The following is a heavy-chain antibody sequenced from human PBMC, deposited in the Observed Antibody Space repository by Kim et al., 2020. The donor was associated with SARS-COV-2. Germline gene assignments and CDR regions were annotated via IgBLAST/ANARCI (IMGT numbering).Heavy chain of an antibody. D-gene: IGHD6-19*01. Sequence: SPSFQGHVTISADKSISTAYLQWSSLKASDTAMYYCARHFIAVATYGMDVWGQGTTVTVSS. J-gene: IGHJ6*02. CDR3: ARHFIAVATYGMDV. V-gene: IGHV5-10-1*01.